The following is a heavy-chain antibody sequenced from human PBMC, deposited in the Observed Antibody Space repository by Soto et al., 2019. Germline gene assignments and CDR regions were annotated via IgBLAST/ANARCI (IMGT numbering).Heavy chain of an antibody. CDR2: IYYSGST. CDR1: GGSISSGDYY. D-gene: IGHD3-22*01. Sequence: SETLSLTCTVSGGSISSGDYYWSWIRQPPGKGLEWIGYIYYSGSTYYNPSLKSRVTISVDTSKNQFSLKLSFVTAADTVLYYCARKVLGPDSSGYYFDYWGQGTLVTVSS. J-gene: IGHJ4*02. CDR3: ARKVLGPDSSGYYFDY. V-gene: IGHV4-30-4*01.